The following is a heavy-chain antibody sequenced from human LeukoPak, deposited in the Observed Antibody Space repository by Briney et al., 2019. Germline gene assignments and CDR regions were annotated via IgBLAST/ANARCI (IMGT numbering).Heavy chain of an antibody. V-gene: IGHV4-39*01. Sequence: YIDWVRQAPGKGLEWVGSIYYSGSTYYNPSLKSRVTISVDTSKNQFSLKLSSVTAADTAVYYCARRGMTTVTTGRYFDYWGQGTLVTVSS. CDR1: Y. CDR3: ARRGMTTVTTGRYFDY. D-gene: IGHD4-11*01. CDR2: IYYSGST. J-gene: IGHJ4*02.